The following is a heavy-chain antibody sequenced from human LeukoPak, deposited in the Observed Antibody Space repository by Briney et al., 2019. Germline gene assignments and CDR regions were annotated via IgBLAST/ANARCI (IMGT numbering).Heavy chain of an antibody. Sequence: PSETLSLTCAVYGGSFSGYYWSWIRQPPGKGLEWIGEINHSESTNYNPSLKSRVTISVDTSKNQFSLKLSSVTAADTAVYYCARGNTASYNWFDPWGQGTLVTVSS. D-gene: IGHD4-17*01. J-gene: IGHJ5*02. CDR3: ARGNTASYNWFDP. CDR2: INHSEST. V-gene: IGHV4-34*01. CDR1: GGSFSGYY.